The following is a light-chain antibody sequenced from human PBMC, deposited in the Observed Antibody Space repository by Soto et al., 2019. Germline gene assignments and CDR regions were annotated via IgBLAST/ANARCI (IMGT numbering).Light chain of an antibody. Sequence: AIRMTQSPSSFSASTGDRVTITCRASQGISSYLAWYQQKPGKAPKLLIYAASNRATGIPDRFSGSASGTDFTLTINRLEPEDFAVYYCQLYGISPHFGQGTRLEIK. CDR1: QGISSY. CDR3: QLYGISPH. V-gene: IGKV1-8*01. J-gene: IGKJ5*01. CDR2: AAS.